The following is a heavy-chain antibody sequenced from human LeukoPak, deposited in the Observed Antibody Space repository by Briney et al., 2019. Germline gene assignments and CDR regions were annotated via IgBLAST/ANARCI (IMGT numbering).Heavy chain of an antibody. J-gene: IGHJ4*02. Sequence: GGSLRLSCAASGFTFSSYAMHWVRQAPGKGLEWVSSISSSSSYIYYADSVKGRFTISRDNAKNSLYLQMNSLRAEDTAVYYCASELLLNYWGQGTLVTVSS. CDR3: ASELLLNY. CDR1: GFTFSSYA. V-gene: IGHV3-21*01. D-gene: IGHD1-26*01. CDR2: ISSSSSYI.